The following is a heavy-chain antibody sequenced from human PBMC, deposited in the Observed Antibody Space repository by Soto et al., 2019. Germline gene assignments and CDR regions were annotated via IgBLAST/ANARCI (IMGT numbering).Heavy chain of an antibody. CDR3: STPWFDY. CDR1: GFTFSNAW. CDR2: SISKADGGST. Sequence: EVQLVESGGGLVKPGGSLRLSCAASGFTFSNAWMNWVRQAPGKGLEWVGRSISKADGGSTDYAAPVKGRFTISRDDSKNTLYLQMNSLKTEDTAGYYCSTPWFDYWGQGTLVTVSS. J-gene: IGHJ4*02. V-gene: IGHV3-15*07.